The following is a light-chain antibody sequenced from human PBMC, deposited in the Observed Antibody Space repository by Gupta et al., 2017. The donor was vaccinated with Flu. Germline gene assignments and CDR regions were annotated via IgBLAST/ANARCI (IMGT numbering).Light chain of an antibody. CDR2: EAT. Sequence: SLSASVGDRITITCRASESVSSYLNWYQQKPGKAPKVLIYEATTLQSGVPSRFSGGGAGTDFTLTITSLQPEDFATYYCQQRYTFPPSFTFGGGTKVEIK. CDR3: QQRYTFPPSFT. V-gene: IGKV1-39*01. J-gene: IGKJ4*01. CDR1: ESVSSY.